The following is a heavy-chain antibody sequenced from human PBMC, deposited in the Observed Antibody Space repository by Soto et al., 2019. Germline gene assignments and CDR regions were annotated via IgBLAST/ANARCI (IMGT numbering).Heavy chain of an antibody. CDR3: NSAPLKYSSGWPHYYYYGMDV. J-gene: IGHJ6*02. CDR2: IKRKTDGGTT. Sequence: EVQLVESGGGLVKPGGSLRLSCAASGFTFSNAWMNWVRQAPGKGLEWVGRIKRKTDGGTTDYAAPVKGRFTISRDDSKNTLYLQMNSLKTEDPAVYYCNSAPLKYSSGWPHYYYYGMDVWGQGHTVTVS. CDR1: GFTFSNAW. D-gene: IGHD6-19*01. V-gene: IGHV3-15*07.